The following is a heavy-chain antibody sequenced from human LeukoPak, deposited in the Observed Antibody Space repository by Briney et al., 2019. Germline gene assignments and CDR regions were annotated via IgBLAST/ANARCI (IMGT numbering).Heavy chain of an antibody. CDR2: IKQDGSEK. CDR3: AVGAGSLI. D-gene: IGHD1-26*01. Sequence: GGSLRLSCAASGFTLSSYWMSWVRPAPGKGLEWVANIKQDGSEKYYVDSVKGRFTISRDNAKNSLYLQMNSLRAEDTAVYYCAVGAGSLIWGQGTLVTVSS. V-gene: IGHV3-7*01. CDR1: GFTLSSYW. J-gene: IGHJ4*02.